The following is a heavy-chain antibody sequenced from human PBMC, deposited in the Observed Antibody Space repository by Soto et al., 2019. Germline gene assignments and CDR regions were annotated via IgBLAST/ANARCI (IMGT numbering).Heavy chain of an antibody. CDR2: IDNSGST. V-gene: IGHV4-4*07. Sequence: SETLSLTCTVSGGSISNYFCNWIRQPAGKGLEWIGRIDNSGSTNYNPSLKSRITMSADTSRNQFSLKLNSVTAADTAVYYCASGGQDFWSGPFDYWDQGALVTV. D-gene: IGHD3-3*01. J-gene: IGHJ4*02. CDR1: GGSISNYF. CDR3: ASGGQDFWSGPFDY.